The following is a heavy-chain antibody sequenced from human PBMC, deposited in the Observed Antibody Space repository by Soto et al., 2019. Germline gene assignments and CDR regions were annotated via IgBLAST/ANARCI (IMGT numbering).Heavy chain of an antibody. CDR2: IKQDGSEK. Sequence: GGSLRLSCAASGFTFSSYWMSWVRQAPGKGLEWVANIKQDGSEKYYVDSVKGRFTISRDNAKNSLYLQMNSLRAEDTAVYYCARDLSYPVDIDNWFDPWGQGTLVTVSS. J-gene: IGHJ5*02. D-gene: IGHD5-12*01. V-gene: IGHV3-7*01. CDR3: ARDLSYPVDIDNWFDP. CDR1: GFTFSSYW.